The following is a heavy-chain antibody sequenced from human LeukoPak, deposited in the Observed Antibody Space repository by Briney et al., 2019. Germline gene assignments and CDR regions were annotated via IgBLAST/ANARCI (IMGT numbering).Heavy chain of an antibody. J-gene: IGHJ3*01. V-gene: IGHV3-53*01. Sequence: GGSLRLSCAASGVTVSSNYMSWVRQAPGKGLEWVSSIYSGGSTYYADSVKGRFTISRDNSKNTVDLQMNSLRAEDTAVYYCERVRLDRSERYLDAFEDWGQGTMVTVSS. CDR3: ERVRLDRSERYLDAFED. CDR2: IYSGGST. CDR1: GVTVSSNY. D-gene: IGHD3-3*01.